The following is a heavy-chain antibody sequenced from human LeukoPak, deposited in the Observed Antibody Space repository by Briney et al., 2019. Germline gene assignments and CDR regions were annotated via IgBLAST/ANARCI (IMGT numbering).Heavy chain of an antibody. J-gene: IGHJ4*02. CDR3: ARRGALGLLF. V-gene: IGHV4-61*02. CDR1: GGSISSGSYY. D-gene: IGHD2-21*01. CDR2: IYASGGS. Sequence: SETLSLTCTVSGGSISSGSYYWSWIRQPAGKGLEWIGRIYASGGSNYNPSLKSRVTMSLDTSKNQFSLKLSSVTAADTAVYYCARRGALGLLFWGQGTLVTVSS.